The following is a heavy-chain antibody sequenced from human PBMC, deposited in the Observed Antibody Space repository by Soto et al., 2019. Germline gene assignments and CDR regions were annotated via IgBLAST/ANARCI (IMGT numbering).Heavy chain of an antibody. CDR3: AREARTLDWYLDL. D-gene: IGHD6-6*01. CDR2: IYRSGST. CDR1: GYSISTDSY. Sequence: PSETLSLTCAVSGYSISTDSYWGWIRQPPGKGLEWIGSIYRSGSTYYKSSLKSRVTISRDTSKNLFSLKLSSVTAADTAVYYCAREARTLDWYLDLWGRGTLVTVSS. J-gene: IGHJ2*01. V-gene: IGHV4-38-2*01.